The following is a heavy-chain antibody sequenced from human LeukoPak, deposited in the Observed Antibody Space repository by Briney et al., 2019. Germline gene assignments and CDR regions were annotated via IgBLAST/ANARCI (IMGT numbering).Heavy chain of an antibody. CDR1: GYTFTSYA. CDR3: ARDPSLIAAAGTRGSGFDP. J-gene: IGHJ5*02. Sequence: ASVKVSCKASGYTFTSYAMHWVRRAPGQRLEWMGWINAGNGNTKYSQKFQGRVTITRDTSASTAYMELSSLRSEDTAVYYCARDPSLIAAAGTRGSGFDPWGQGTLVTVSS. D-gene: IGHD6-13*01. CDR2: INAGNGNT. V-gene: IGHV1-3*01.